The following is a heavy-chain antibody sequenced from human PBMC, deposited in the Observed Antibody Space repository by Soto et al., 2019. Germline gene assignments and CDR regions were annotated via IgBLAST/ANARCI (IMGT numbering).Heavy chain of an antibody. Sequence: SETLSLTCALSGDSIGNFYWSWIRQPAGKGLESLGRLSASGRTNYSPSLQSRVTMSLDRSKNRFSLRLTSVSAADTAVYFCARGMGRYFDLWGRGTLVTVS. CDR2: LSASGRT. V-gene: IGHV4-4*07. CDR1: GDSIGNFY. CDR3: ARGMGRYFDL. J-gene: IGHJ2*01. D-gene: IGHD2-8*01.